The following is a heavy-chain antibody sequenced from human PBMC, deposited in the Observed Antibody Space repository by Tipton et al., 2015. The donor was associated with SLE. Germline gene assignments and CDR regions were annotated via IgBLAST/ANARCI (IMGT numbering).Heavy chain of an antibody. CDR2: INPNSGGT. V-gene: IGHV1-2*02. D-gene: IGHD2-15*01. CDR3: AREGEVVVVDGYSWFDP. Sequence: QVQLVQSGAEVKKPGASVKVSCKASGYTFSGYYIHWVRQAPGQGLEWMGWINPNSGGTNYAQKFQGRVTMTRDTSISTAYMELSRLSSDDTAVYYCAREGEVVVVDGYSWFDPWGQGTLVTVSS. J-gene: IGHJ5*02. CDR1: GYTFSGYY.